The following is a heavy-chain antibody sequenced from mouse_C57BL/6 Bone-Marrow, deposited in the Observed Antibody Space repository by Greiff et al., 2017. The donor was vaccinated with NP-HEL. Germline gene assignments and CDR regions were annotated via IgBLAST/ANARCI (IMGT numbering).Heavy chain of an antibody. CDR3: ARGGGAITTVEDFDY. CDR1: GYTFTSYW. J-gene: IGHJ2*01. Sequence: QVQLQQPGAELVKPGASVKMSCKASGYTFTSYWITWVKQRPGQGLEWIGDIYPGSGSTNYNEKFKSKATLTVDTSSSTAYMQLSSLTSEDSAVYCCARGGGAITTVEDFDYWGQGTTLTVSS. D-gene: IGHD1-1*01. CDR2: IYPGSGST. V-gene: IGHV1-55*01.